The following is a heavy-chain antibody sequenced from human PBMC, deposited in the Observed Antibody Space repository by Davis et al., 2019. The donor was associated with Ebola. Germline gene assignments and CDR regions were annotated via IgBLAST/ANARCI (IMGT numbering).Heavy chain of an antibody. J-gene: IGHJ3*02. CDR2: IKSDGSST. CDR1: GFTFSTYW. V-gene: IGHV3-74*01. Sequence: GGSLRLSCVASGFTFSTYWMHWVRQAPGKGLVWVSRIKSDGSSTYYADSVKGRFTISRDNAKNTLYLQMNSLRDEDTAVYYCADQKNYASDIWGQGTMVTVSS. CDR3: ADQKNYASDI.